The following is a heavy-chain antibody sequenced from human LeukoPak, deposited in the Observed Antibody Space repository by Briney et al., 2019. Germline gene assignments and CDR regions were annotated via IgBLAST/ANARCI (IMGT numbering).Heavy chain of an antibody. CDR3: GKDLAGSYLIDY. CDR2: ITWDGATT. Sequence: GGSLRPSCVVSGFAFNEFTMHWVRQAPGKGLEWVSLITWDGATTYYADSVKGRFTISRDNGKNSLYLQMNSLTTEDTALYYCGKDLAGSYLIDYWGQGTLVTVSS. D-gene: IGHD1-26*01. J-gene: IGHJ4*02. V-gene: IGHV3-43*01. CDR1: GFAFNEFT.